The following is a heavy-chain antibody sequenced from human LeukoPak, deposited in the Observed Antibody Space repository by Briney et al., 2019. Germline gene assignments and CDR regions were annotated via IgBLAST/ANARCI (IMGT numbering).Heavy chain of an antibody. D-gene: IGHD2-2*01. CDR3: ARVNFVVVPAAKAKSYNWFDP. Sequence: SETLSLTCTVSGGSISSYYRSWIRQPPGKGLEWIGYIYYSGSTNYNPSLKSRVTISVDTSKNQFSLKLSSVTAADTAVYYCARVNFVVVPAAKAKSYNWFDPWGQGTLVTVSS. V-gene: IGHV4-59*01. CDR1: GGSISSYY. CDR2: IYYSGST. J-gene: IGHJ5*02.